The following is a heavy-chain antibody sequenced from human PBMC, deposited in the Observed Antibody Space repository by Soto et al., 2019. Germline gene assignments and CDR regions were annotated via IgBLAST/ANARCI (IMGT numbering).Heavy chain of an antibody. Sequence: QITLKESGPTLVKPTQTLTLTCTFSGFSLSTSGVGVGWIRQPPGKALEWLAFLYWDDDKRYSPSLKSRLTTTQDTSKNQVLLTMTNMDPVDTATYYCARQCVNWGSRGLVDYWGQGTLVTVAS. CDR2: LYWDDDK. J-gene: IGHJ4*02. V-gene: IGHV2-5*02. CDR1: GFSLSTSGVG. D-gene: IGHD7-27*01. CDR3: ARQCVNWGSRGLVDY.